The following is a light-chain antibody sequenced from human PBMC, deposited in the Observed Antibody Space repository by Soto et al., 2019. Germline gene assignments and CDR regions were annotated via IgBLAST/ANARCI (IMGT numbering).Light chain of an antibody. CDR3: QQHSHWPPLT. J-gene: IGKJ1*01. Sequence: EVVLTQSPATLSLSPGERATLSCRASENVRTFVDWYQQKPGQAPRLLIYGASNRATGIPARFSGSGSGTDFTLVIGDLEPENFAVYYCQQHSHWPPLTLGQGTRVEIK. V-gene: IGKV3-11*01. CDR2: GAS. CDR1: ENVRTF.